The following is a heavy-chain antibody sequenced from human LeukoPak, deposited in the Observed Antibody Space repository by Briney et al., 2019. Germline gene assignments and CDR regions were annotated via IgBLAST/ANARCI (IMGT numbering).Heavy chain of an antibody. CDR1: GFTVSSNY. D-gene: IGHD6-13*01. V-gene: IGHV3-66*01. Sequence: GGSLRLSCAASGFTVSSNYMSWVRQVPGKGLEWVSVIYSGGSTYYADSVKGRFTISRDNSKNTLYLQMNSLRAEDTAVYYCATRLHGEIAAAGTTHTPLGYWGQGTLVTVSS. J-gene: IGHJ4*02. CDR2: IYSGGST. CDR3: ATRLHGEIAAAGTTHTPLGY.